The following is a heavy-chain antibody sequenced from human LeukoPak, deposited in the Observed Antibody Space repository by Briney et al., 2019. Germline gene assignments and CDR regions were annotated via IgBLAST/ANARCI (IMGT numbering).Heavy chain of an antibody. CDR1: GYTFTGYY. D-gene: IGHD1-26*01. CDR2: MNPNSGNT. Sequence: ASVKVSCKASGYTFTGYYINWVRQATGQGLEWMGWMNPNSGNTGYAQKFQGRVTMTRNTSISTAYMELSSLRSEDTAVYYCARDSSGSYSGGFDYWGQGTLVTVSS. CDR3: ARDSSGSYSGGFDY. J-gene: IGHJ4*02. V-gene: IGHV1-8*01.